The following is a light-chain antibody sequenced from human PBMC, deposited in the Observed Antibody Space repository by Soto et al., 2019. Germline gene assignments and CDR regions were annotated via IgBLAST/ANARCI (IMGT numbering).Light chain of an antibody. Sequence: EMVLTQSPATLSLSPGETATLSCRASQSVRNYLAWYQQKPGQAPRLLIYDASNRATGIPARFSGTGSETDFTLTISSLEPEDFAIYYCQQRSKMPLTFGHGTKVDI. V-gene: IGKV3-11*01. CDR1: QSVRNY. CDR2: DAS. J-gene: IGKJ1*01. CDR3: QQRSKMPLT.